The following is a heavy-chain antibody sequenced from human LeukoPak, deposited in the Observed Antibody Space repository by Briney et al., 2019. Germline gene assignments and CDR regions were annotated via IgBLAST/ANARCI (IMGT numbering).Heavy chain of an antibody. Sequence: ISVSARSTYYADSVKRRFTISRDNSKNTLYLQMNSLRAEDTAVYYCAKDFRITTVTIGSDYWGQGTLVTVSS. V-gene: IGHV3-23*01. CDR3: AKDFRITTVTIGSDY. D-gene: IGHD4-17*01. CDR2: ISVSARST. J-gene: IGHJ4*02.